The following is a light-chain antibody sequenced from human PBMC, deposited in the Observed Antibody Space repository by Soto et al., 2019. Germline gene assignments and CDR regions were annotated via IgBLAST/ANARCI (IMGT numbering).Light chain of an antibody. J-gene: IGLJ2*01. Sequence: QSVLTQPASVSGSPGQSITISCTGTSSDINDYNYVSWYQQRPGKAPKLMIYGVSNRPSGVSNRFSGSRSGNTASLTIPGLQAEDEADYYCTSYTNSSFVFGGGTKLTVL. CDR3: TSYTNSSFV. CDR1: SSDINDYNY. CDR2: GVS. V-gene: IGLV2-14*01.